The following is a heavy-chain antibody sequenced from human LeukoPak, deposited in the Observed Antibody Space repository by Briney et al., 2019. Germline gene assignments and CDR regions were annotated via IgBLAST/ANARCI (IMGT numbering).Heavy chain of an antibody. Sequence: SGGSLRLSCAASGFTFSSYWMHWVRQAPGKGLMWVSRINSDGSSTSYADSVKGRFTVSRDNAKNTLYLQVNSLRAEDTAVYYCARANYYGSGRAAFDIWGQGTMVTVSS. J-gene: IGHJ3*02. CDR3: ARANYYGSGRAAFDI. D-gene: IGHD3-10*01. CDR1: GFTFSSYW. CDR2: INSDGSST. V-gene: IGHV3-74*01.